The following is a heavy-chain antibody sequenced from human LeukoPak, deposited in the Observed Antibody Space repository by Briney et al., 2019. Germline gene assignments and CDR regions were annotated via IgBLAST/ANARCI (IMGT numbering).Heavy chain of an antibody. CDR3: GRGLTRVVPAAMSAY. CDR1: GGSFSGYY. V-gene: IGHV4-34*01. D-gene: IGHD2-2*01. J-gene: IGHJ4*02. Sequence: SETLSRTCAVYGGSFSGYYWSWIRQPPGKGLEWIGEINHSGSTNYNPSLKSRVTISVDTSKNQFSLKLSSVTAADTAVYYCGRGLTRVVPAAMSAYWGQGTLVTVSS. CDR2: INHSGST.